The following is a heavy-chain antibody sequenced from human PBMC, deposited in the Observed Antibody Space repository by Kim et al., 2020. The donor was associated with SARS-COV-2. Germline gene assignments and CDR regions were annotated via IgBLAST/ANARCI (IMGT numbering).Heavy chain of an antibody. Sequence: SETLSLTCAVYGGSFSGYYWSWIRQPPGKGLEWIGEINHSGSTNYNPSLKSRVTISVDTSKNQFSLKLSSVTAADTAVYYCARGPLPDMIALSDWYFDLWGRGTLVTVSS. D-gene: IGHD3-22*01. J-gene: IGHJ2*01. CDR1: GGSFSGYY. CDR3: ARGPLPDMIALSDWYFDL. CDR2: INHSGST. V-gene: IGHV4-34*01.